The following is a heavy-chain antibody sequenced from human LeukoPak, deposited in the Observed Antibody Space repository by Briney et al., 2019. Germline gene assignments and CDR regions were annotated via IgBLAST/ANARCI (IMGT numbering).Heavy chain of an antibody. CDR2: ISVYNGNT. J-gene: IGHJ4*02. CDR3: ARAPPHSSSWYGTDY. V-gene: IGHV1-18*01. Sequence: ASVKVSCKASGYTFNSYGISWVRQVPGQGLEWMGWISVYNGNTNYAQKLQGRVTMTTDTSTSTAYMELRSLRSDDTAVYYCARAPPHSSSWYGTDYWGQGTLVTVSS. D-gene: IGHD6-13*01. CDR1: GYTFNSYG.